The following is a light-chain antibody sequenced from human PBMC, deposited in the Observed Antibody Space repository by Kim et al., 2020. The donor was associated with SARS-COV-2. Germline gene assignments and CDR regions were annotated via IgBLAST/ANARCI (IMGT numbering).Light chain of an antibody. J-gene: IGKJ3*01. CDR2: GAS. CDR1: QSVSSK. V-gene: IGKV3-15*01. CDR3: QQYYNWPFT. Sequence: VSPGESATPSCRASQSVSSKLAWYQQKPGQAPRLLVYGASTRDTGIPERFSGSESGTEFTLAISSLQSEDFAVYYCQQYYNWPFTFGPGTKVDIK.